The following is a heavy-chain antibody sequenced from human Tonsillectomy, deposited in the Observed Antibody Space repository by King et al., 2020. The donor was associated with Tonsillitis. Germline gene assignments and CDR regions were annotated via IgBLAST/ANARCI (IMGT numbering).Heavy chain of an antibody. J-gene: IGHJ4*02. CDR1: GGSISSSDQY. V-gene: IGHV4-39*01. Sequence: LQLQESGPGVVKPSETLSLTCTVSGGSISSSDQYWAWIRQPPGKGLEWIGDMYYSGTIFYNPSLKSRITISGGTSENRFSLKLSSVTAADTAVYFCARSVSGSFDYWGQGALVTVSS. CDR2: MYYSGTI. CDR3: ARSVSGSFDY. D-gene: IGHD1-26*01.